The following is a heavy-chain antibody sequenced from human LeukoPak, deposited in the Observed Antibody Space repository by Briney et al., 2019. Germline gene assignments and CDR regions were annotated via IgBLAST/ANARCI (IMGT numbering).Heavy chain of an antibody. D-gene: IGHD6-13*01. J-gene: IGHJ4*02. CDR3: ARGGTYSTSYSGY. CDR1: GYSSSSYW. V-gene: IGHV5-51*07. CDR2: IYPGASET. Sequence: GESLNISCKASGYSSSSYWIGWGQPIPRTRLGWIGIIYPGASETRYSPSFQGQVTISADKSISTAYLQWSSLKASDSAMYYCARGGTYSTSYSGYWGQGTLVAVSS.